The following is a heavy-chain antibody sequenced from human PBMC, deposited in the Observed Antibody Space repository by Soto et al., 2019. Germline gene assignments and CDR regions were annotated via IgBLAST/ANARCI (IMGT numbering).Heavy chain of an antibody. V-gene: IGHV4-31*03. Sequence: SETLSLTCTVSGGSISSGGYYWSWIRQHPGKGLEWIGYIYYSGSTYYNPSLKSRVTISVDTSKNQFSLKLSSVTAADTAVYYCARVALLRYFEIDYWGQGTLVTVSS. D-gene: IGHD3-9*01. CDR1: GGSISSGGYY. CDR3: ARVALLRYFEIDY. J-gene: IGHJ4*02. CDR2: IYYSGST.